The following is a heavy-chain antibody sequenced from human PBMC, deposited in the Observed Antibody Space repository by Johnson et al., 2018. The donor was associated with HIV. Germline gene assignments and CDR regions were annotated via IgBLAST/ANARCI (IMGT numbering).Heavy chain of an antibody. Sequence: VQLVESGGGVVQPGGSLRLSCAASGFTFNSYAMHWVRQAPGKGLEWVSGISWNSGSIGYADSVKGRFTISRDNAKNSLYLQMNSLRAEDTALYYCATHYYDSINAFDIWGQGTMVTVSS. D-gene: IGHD3-22*01. J-gene: IGHJ3*02. V-gene: IGHV3-9*01. CDR3: ATHYYDSINAFDI. CDR2: ISWNSGSI. CDR1: GFTFNSYA.